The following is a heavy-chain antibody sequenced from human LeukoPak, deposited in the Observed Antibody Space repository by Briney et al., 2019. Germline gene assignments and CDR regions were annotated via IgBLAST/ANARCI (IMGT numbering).Heavy chain of an antibody. Sequence: SETLSLTCTVSGGSVSSGSYYWRWIRQPPGKGLEWNEYIYYSGSTNYNPSLKSRVTISVDTSKNQFSLKLSSVTAADTAVYYCARGSAYYDSSGYYTRWGQGTLVTVSS. CDR1: GGSVSSGSYY. D-gene: IGHD3-22*01. V-gene: IGHV4-61*01. J-gene: IGHJ4*02. CDR3: ARGSAYYDSSGYYTR. CDR2: IYYSGST.